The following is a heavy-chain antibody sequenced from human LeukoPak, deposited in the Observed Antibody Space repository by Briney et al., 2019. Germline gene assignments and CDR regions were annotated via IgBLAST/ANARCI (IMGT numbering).Heavy chain of an antibody. J-gene: IGHJ5*02. Sequence: PSETLSLTCAVYGGSFSGYYWSWIRQPPGKGLEWIGEINHSGSTNYNPSLKSRVTILVDTSKNQFSLKLSSVTAADTAVYYCARDPGYYDFWSGYYKTGWFDPWGQGTLVTVSS. CDR2: INHSGST. D-gene: IGHD3-3*01. V-gene: IGHV4-34*01. CDR3: ARDPGYYDFWSGYYKTGWFDP. CDR1: GGSFSGYY.